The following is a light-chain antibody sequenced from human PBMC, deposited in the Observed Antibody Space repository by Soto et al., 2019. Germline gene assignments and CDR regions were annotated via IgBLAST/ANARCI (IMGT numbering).Light chain of an antibody. CDR1: SSDVGGYNY. Sequence: QSALTQPASVSASPGQSITISCTGTSSDVGGYNYVSWYQQHPGKAPKVMIYDVSNRPSGVSNRFSGSKSGHTAFLIIFGLQAEDEADYYCSSYTSSSTYVFGTGTKVTVL. CDR3: SSYTSSSTYV. CDR2: DVS. J-gene: IGLJ1*01. V-gene: IGLV2-14*01.